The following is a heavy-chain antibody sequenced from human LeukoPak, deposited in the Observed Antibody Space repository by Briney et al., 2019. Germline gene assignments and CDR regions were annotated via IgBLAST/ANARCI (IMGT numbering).Heavy chain of an antibody. CDR2: ISGGDDIT. D-gene: IGHD2-21*02. J-gene: IGHJ4*02. V-gene: IGHV3-23*01. Sequence: GGSLRLSCAASGFIFANHAMSWVRQTPGKGLEWVSAISGGDDITYYADSVTGRFTISRDNSKDTLFLQMHSLRPGDTAVYYCVREDTPATANYWGQGTLVTISS. CDR3: VREDTPATANY. CDR1: GFIFANHA.